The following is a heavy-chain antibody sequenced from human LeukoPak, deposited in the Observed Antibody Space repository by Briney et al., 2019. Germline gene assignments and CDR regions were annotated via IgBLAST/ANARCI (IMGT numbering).Heavy chain of an antibody. D-gene: IGHD3-22*01. J-gene: IGHJ4*02. CDR1: GFTFSSYA. CDR3: ATDYYYDSSGYYYEAYFDY. V-gene: IGHV3-23*01. CDR2: ISGSGGST. Sequence: GGSLRLSCAASGFTFSSYAMSWVRQAPGKGLEWVSAISGSGGSTYYADSVKGRFTISRDNSKNTLYLQMNSLRAEDTAVYYCATDYYYDSSGYYYEAYFDYWGQGTLVTVSS.